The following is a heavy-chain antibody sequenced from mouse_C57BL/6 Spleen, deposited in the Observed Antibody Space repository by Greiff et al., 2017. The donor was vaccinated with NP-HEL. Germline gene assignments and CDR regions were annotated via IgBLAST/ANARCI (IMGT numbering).Heavy chain of an antibody. V-gene: IGHV5-12*01. J-gene: IGHJ3*01. D-gene: IGHD1-1*01. Sequence: DVKLVESGGGLVQPGGSLKLSCAASGFTFSDYYMYWVRQTPEKRLEWVAYISNGGGSTYYPDTVKGRFTISRDNAKNTLYLQMSRLKSEDTAMYYCARHYGSSWFAYWGQGTLVTVSA. CDR1: GFTFSDYY. CDR3: ARHYGSSWFAY. CDR2: ISNGGGST.